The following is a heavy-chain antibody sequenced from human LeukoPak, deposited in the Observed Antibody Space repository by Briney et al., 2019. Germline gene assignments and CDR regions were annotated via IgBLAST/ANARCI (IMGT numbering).Heavy chain of an antibody. V-gene: IGHV3-30-3*01. Sequence: PGGSLRLSCAASGFPFSSYPMHWVRQAPGKGLEWVAFISFDENKKYYADSVKGRFTISRDNSKNTLNLQVNSLRGEDTAMYYCARGTSAAEDSWGQGTLVTVAS. J-gene: IGHJ4*02. CDR1: GFPFSSYP. CDR2: ISFDENKK. D-gene: IGHD6-25*01. CDR3: ARGTSAAEDS.